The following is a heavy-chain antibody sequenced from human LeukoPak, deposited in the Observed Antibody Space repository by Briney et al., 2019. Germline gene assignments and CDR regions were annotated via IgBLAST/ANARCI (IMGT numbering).Heavy chain of an antibody. CDR1: GFIFSDQY. Sequence: GGSLRLTCAVSGFIFSDQYMDWVRQAPGKGLEWVGRTQNKANSYTMDYAASVRGRFTISRDDSKNSLSLQMNSLKTEDTAVYYCVRRNYVAFDIWGQGTMVIVSS. V-gene: IGHV3-72*01. CDR2: TQNKANSYTM. J-gene: IGHJ3*02. D-gene: IGHD1-7*01. CDR3: VRRNYVAFDI.